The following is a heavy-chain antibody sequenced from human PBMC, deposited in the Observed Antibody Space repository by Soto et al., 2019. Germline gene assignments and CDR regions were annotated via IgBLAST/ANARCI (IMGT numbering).Heavy chain of an antibody. D-gene: IGHD2-21*02. CDR1: GCTFSSYA. Sequence: AVKVSCKASGCTFSSYAISWVRQAPGQGLEWMGGIIPIFGTANYAQKFQGRVTITADESTSTAYMELSSLRSEDTAVYYCASYCGGDCYARGNYYYYGMDVWGQGTTVTVSS. V-gene: IGHV1-69*13. CDR2: IIPIFGTA. CDR3: ASYCGGDCYARGNYYYYGMDV. J-gene: IGHJ6*02.